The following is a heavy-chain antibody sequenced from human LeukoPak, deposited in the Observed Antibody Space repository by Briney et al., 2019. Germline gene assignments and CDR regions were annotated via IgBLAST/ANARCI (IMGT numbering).Heavy chain of an antibody. Sequence: GASVKVSCKASGYTFTGYYIHWVRQAPGQGLEWMGWINPNSGGTSYAQKFQGRVTLTRDTSISTAYMELSRLRFDDTAVYYCARNKEGKSLDYWGQGTLVTVSS. J-gene: IGHJ4*02. CDR1: GYTFTGYY. V-gene: IGHV1-2*02. CDR3: ARNKEGKSLDY. CDR2: INPNSGGT.